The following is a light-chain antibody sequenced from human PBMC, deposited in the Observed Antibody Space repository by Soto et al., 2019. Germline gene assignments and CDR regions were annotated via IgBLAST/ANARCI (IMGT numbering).Light chain of an antibody. V-gene: IGKV1-27*01. CDR2: AAS. CDR1: QGISNY. J-gene: IGKJ1*01. Sequence: DIQMTQSPSSLSASVGDRVTITCRASQGISNYLAWYQQKPGKVPKLLFYAASTLQSGVPSRFSGSGSVTDIPLTISSLQPEDVATYYWQKYNSAPRTFGQGTKGEIK. CDR3: QKYNSAPRT.